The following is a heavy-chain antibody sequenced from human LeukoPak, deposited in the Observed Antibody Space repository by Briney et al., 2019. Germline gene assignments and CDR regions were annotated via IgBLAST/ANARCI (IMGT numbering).Heavy chain of an antibody. CDR1: GFTFSSYA. V-gene: IGHV3-23*01. CDR2: ITGSGGST. Sequence: GGSLRLSCAASGFTFSSYAVSWVRQAPGKGLEWVSAITGSGGSTYYADSVKGRFTISRDISKNTLYLQMNSLRAEDTAVYYCARMIRDYGDSNWFDPWGQGTLVTVSS. J-gene: IGHJ5*02. CDR3: ARMIRDYGDSNWFDP. D-gene: IGHD4-17*01.